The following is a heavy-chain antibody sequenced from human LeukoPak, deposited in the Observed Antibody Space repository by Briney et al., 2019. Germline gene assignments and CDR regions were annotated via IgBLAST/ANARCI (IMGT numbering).Heavy chain of an antibody. Sequence: GASVKVSCKASGYTFTGYYMHWVRQAPGQGLEWMGWINPNSGGTDFAQKFQGRVTMTRDTSISTAYMELSRLRSDDTAVYYCVRLVGESSGYYYDYWGQGTLVTVSS. D-gene: IGHD3-22*01. CDR2: INPNSGGT. CDR3: VRLVGESSGYYYDY. CDR1: GYTFTGYY. V-gene: IGHV1-2*02. J-gene: IGHJ4*02.